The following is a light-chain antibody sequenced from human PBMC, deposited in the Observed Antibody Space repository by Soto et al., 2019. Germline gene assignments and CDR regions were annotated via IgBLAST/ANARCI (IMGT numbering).Light chain of an antibody. CDR3: QQSYSNPLT. CDR2: AAS. CDR1: QSISIY. J-gene: IGKJ4*01. V-gene: IGKV1-39*01. Sequence: DLQMTQSPSSLSASVGDRVTITCRASQSISIYLNWYQQKPGRAPNLLIYAASSLHSGVPSRFSGSGSGTDFTLTISSLQPEDFATYFCQQSYSNPLTFGGGTKVEIK.